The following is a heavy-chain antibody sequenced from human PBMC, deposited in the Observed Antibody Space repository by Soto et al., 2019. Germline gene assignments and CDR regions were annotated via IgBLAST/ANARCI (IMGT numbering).Heavy chain of an antibody. V-gene: IGHV1-24*01. Sequence: ASVKVSCKVSGYTLTELSMHWVRQAPGKGLEWMGGFDPEDGETIYAQKFQGRVTMTEDTSTDTAYMELSSLRSEDTAMYYCATFVVVTAKDAFDIWGQGTMVTVSS. CDR2: FDPEDGET. J-gene: IGHJ3*02. D-gene: IGHD2-21*02. CDR3: ATFVVVTAKDAFDI. CDR1: GYTLTELS.